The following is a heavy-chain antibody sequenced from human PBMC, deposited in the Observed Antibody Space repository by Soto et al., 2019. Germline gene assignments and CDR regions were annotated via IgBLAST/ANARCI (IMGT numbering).Heavy chain of an antibody. CDR3: ARGATYGFWSGYYLSDYYYYGMDV. V-gene: IGHV1-18*04. D-gene: IGHD3-3*01. Sequence: ASVKVSCKASGYTFTSYGISWVRQAPGQGLEWMGWISAYNGNTNYAQKLQGRVTMTTDTSTSTAYMELRSLRSDDTAVYYCARGATYGFWSGYYLSDYYYYGMDVWGQGTTVTVSS. J-gene: IGHJ6*02. CDR1: GYTFTSYG. CDR2: ISAYNGNT.